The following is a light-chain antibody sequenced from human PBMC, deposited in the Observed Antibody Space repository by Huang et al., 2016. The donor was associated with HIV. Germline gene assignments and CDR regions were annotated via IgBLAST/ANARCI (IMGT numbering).Light chain of an antibody. V-gene: IGKV3-20*01. CDR1: QSVSSSY. J-gene: IGKJ2*01. CDR3: QQYGSSYT. Sequence: EIVLTQSPGTLSLSPGERATLSCRASQSVSSSYLAWYRQRPGQAPRLVIYGTSTRATGIPDRFSGSGSGTDFTLTISRLEPEDVAVYYCQQYGSSYTFGQGTKLEIK. CDR2: GTS.